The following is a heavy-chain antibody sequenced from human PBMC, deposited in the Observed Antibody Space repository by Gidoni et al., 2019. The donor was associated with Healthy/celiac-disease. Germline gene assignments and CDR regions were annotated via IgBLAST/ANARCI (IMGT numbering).Heavy chain of an antibody. CDR3: AKDENYYGSGTDY. D-gene: IGHD3-10*01. V-gene: IGHV3-9*01. Sequence: EVQLVESGGGLVQPGRSLRISCEASGFTFDDYAMHWVRQAPGKGLEWVSGISWNSGSIGYADSVKGRFTISRDNAKNSLYLQMNSLRAEDTALYYCAKDENYYGSGTDYWGQGTLVTVSS. CDR2: ISWNSGSI. J-gene: IGHJ4*02. CDR1: GFTFDDYA.